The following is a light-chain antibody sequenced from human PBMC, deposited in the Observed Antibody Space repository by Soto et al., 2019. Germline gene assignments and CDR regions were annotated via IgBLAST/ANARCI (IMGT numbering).Light chain of an antibody. Sequence: DIQWTQSPSFLSASVGNRVTITCRASQGISSYLPWYQQKPGKAPKLLIHAASTLQSGVPSRFSGSESGTDFTLTISSLQPEYFATYYCQQLNSYPLTFGGGTKV. J-gene: IGKJ4*01. CDR1: QGISSY. CDR2: AAS. CDR3: QQLNSYPLT. V-gene: IGKV1-9*01.